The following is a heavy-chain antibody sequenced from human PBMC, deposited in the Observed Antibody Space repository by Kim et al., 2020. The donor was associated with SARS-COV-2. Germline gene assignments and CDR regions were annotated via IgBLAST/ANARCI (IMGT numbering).Heavy chain of an antibody. J-gene: IGHJ4*02. D-gene: IGHD6-19*01. CDR3: ARDRQRAGTGVDY. V-gene: IGHV6-1*01. Sequence: YEQSGRGRITINPDTSKSQFSLQLTSVTPEDTAVYYCARDRQRAGTGVDYWGQGTLVTVSS.